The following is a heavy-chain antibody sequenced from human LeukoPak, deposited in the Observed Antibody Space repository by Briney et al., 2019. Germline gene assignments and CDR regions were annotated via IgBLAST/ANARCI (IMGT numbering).Heavy chain of an antibody. Sequence: GGSLRLSCAASGFTFSSYSMNWVRQAPGKGLEWVPYISPSSSDVFYADSAKGRFTISRDNAKNSLYLHMNSLRDEDTAVYYCARAAYSSSPDYWGQGTRVTVSS. D-gene: IGHD6-13*01. J-gene: IGHJ4*02. CDR3: ARAAYSSSPDY. CDR2: ISPSSSDV. V-gene: IGHV3-48*02. CDR1: GFTFSSYS.